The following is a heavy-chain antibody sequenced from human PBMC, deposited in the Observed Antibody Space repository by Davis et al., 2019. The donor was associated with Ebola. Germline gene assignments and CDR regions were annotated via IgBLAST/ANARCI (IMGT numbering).Heavy chain of an antibody. CDR2: ISGSGGST. CDR3: VKDRADFSAFDI. CDR1: GFTFSSYA. Sequence: GESLKISCAASGFTFSSYAMSWVRQAPGKGLEWVSAISGSGGSTYYADSVKGRFTISRDNSKNTLYLQMNSLRAEDTALYYCVKDRADFSAFDIWGQGTMVTVSS. J-gene: IGHJ3*02. V-gene: IGHV3-23*01. D-gene: IGHD2/OR15-2a*01.